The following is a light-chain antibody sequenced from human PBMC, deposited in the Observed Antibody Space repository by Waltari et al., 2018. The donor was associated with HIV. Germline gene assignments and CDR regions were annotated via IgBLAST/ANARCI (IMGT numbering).Light chain of an antibody. Sequence: DIQMTQSPSSLSASVGDRVTITCRASQDISNSLACDQQKVCESPKLLPYTASLLESGVPTRSSGRGSGTVYTLTISSLQPEDFATYYCQQYYSSLWTFGQGTKVEIK. J-gene: IGKJ1*01. CDR3: QQYYSSLWT. CDR1: QDISNS. CDR2: TAS. V-gene: IGKV1-NL1*01.